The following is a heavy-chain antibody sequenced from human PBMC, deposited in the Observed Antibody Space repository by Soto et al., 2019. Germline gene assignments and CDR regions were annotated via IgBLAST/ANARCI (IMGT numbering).Heavy chain of an antibody. Sequence: ITLKESVPTLVKPTQTLTLTCTVSGFSLNTGGVGVGWVRQPRGKDMEWLALIYWDDDERYRPSLRSRLNITKDTINNQVVLTMTNMDPEDTATYYCVRNWRYYGGDYYYGMDAWGQGTTVTVSS. V-gene: IGHV2-5*02. J-gene: IGHJ6*02. D-gene: IGHD3-10*01. CDR3: VRNWRYYGGDYYYGMDA. CDR1: GFSLNTGGVG. CDR2: IYWDDDE.